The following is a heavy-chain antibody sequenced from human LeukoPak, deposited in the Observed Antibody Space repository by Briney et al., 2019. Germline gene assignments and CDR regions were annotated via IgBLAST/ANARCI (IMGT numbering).Heavy chain of an antibody. J-gene: IGHJ6*03. CDR1: GGSFSGYY. Sequence: SETLSLTCAVYGGSFSGYYWSWIRQPPGKGLEWIGEINHSGSTNYNPSLKSRVTISVDTSKNQFSLKLSSVTAADTAVYYCARRSGYRPYYYYYYYTDVWGKGTMVTVSS. CDR3: ARRSGYRPYYYYYYYTDV. CDR2: INHSGST. V-gene: IGHV4-34*01. D-gene: IGHD6-13*01.